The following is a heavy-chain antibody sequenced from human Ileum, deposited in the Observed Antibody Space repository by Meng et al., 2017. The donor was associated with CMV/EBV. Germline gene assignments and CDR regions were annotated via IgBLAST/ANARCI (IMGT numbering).Heavy chain of an antibody. D-gene: IGHD2-21*01. CDR3: DPDVPEPLAQIDF. J-gene: IGHJ4*02. CDR1: GFNFTDAG. V-gene: IGHV3-15*01. Sequence: GEFLKISCAASGFNFTDAGMNWVRQAPGKGLEWVGRVKSKTDGGTTDYIAAVKGRFTISRDNSKNTLFLQMNSLKNEDTAMYYCDPDVPEPLAQIDFWGQGTLVTVSS. CDR2: VKSKTDGGTT.